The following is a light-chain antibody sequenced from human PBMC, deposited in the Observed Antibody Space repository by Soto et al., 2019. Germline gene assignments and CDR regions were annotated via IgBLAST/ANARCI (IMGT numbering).Light chain of an antibody. J-gene: IGLJ1*01. CDR2: EVS. CDR3: TSVTSTSISV. V-gene: IGLV2-14*01. Sequence: QSVLPQPASVSGSPGQAITISCSGTSSDVGGYNYVSWYQQHPGKVPKLMIYEVSYRPSGVSNRFSGSKSGNTASLTISGLHAEDDADYCCTSVTSTSISVCGTGSNVTGL. CDR1: SSDVGGYNY.